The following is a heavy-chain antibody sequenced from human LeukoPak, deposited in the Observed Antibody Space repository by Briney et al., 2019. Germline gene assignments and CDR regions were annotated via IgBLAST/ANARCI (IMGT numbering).Heavy chain of an antibody. J-gene: IGHJ4*02. CDR1: GFTFNTYW. CDR2: INTDGSVT. V-gene: IGHV3-74*01. Sequence: GGSPRLSCAASGFTFNTYWMHWVRQVPGKGLVWVSRINTDGSVTSYADSVKGRFTISRHNAKNTLYLQMNSLRAEDTAVYYCARARTSCLDYWGQGTLVTVSS. CDR3: ARARTSCLDY. D-gene: IGHD2-2*01.